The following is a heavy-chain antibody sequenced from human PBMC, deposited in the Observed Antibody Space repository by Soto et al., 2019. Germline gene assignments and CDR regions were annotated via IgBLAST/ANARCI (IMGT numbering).Heavy chain of an antibody. V-gene: IGHV1-18*01. CDR1: GYTFTSYG. D-gene: IGHD3-10*01. CDR3: ARMTPAETDGSGSYYKRVRWSYYYYGMDV. CDR2: ISAYNGNT. Sequence: QVQLVQSGAEVKKPGASVKVSCKASGYTFTSYGISWVRQAPGQGLEWMGWISAYNGNTNYAQKLQGRVTMTTDTSTSTAYMELRSLRSDDTAVYYCARMTPAETDGSGSYYKRVRWSYYYYGMDVWGQGTTVTVSS. J-gene: IGHJ6*02.